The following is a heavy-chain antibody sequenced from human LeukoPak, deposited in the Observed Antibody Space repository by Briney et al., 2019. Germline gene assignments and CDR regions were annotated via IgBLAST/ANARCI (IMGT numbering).Heavy chain of an antibody. CDR3: ARGSGSYWGVADDRGGYFDY. V-gene: IGHV1-2*02. CDR2: INPNSGGT. D-gene: IGHD1-26*01. J-gene: IGHJ4*02. Sequence: ASVKVSCKASGYTFTGYYMHWVRQAPGQGLEWMGWINPNSGGTNYAQKFQGRVTMTGDTSISTAYMELSRLRSDDTAVYYCARGSGSYWGVADDRGGYFDYWGQGTLVTVSS. CDR1: GYTFTGYY.